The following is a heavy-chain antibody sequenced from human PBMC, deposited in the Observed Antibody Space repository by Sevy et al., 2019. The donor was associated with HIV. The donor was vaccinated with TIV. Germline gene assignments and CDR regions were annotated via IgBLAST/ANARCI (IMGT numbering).Heavy chain of an antibody. CDR3: ARVRSRDGYNFLKYFDY. V-gene: IGHV3-48*02. J-gene: IGHJ4*02. Sequence: GGSLRLSCAASGFTFSSYSMNWVRQAPGKGLEWVSYISSSSSTIYYAHSVKGRFTISRDNAKNSLYLQMNSLRDEDTAVYYCARVRSRDGYNFLKYFDYWGQGTLVTVSS. D-gene: IGHD5-12*01. CDR2: ISSSSSTI. CDR1: GFTFSSYS.